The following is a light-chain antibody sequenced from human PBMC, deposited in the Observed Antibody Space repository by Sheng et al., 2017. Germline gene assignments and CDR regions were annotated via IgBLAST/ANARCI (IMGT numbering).Light chain of an antibody. J-gene: IGKJ4*01. CDR1: QGINNY. CDR3: QQYYSYPLT. CDR2: KAS. Sequence: DIQLTQSPSFLSASVGDRVTITCRASQGINNYLAWYQQKPGKAPNLLIYKASTLQSGVPSRFSGSRSGTEFTLTISSLQPDDFATYYCQQYYSYPLTFGGGTKVEIK. V-gene: IGKV1-9*01.